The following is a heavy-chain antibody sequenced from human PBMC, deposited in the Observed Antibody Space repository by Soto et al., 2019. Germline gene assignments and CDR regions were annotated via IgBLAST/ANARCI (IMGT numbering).Heavy chain of an antibody. CDR2: IYHSGST. Sequence: PSETLSLTCAVSGYSISSGYYWGWIRQPPGKGLEWIGSIYHSGSTYYNPSLKSRVTISVDTSKNQFSLKLSSVTAADTAVYYCARAISGYSYGYFAFDYWGQGRLVT. V-gene: IGHV4-38-2*01. CDR1: GYSISSGYY. D-gene: IGHD5-18*01. CDR3: ARAISGYSYGYFAFDY. J-gene: IGHJ4*02.